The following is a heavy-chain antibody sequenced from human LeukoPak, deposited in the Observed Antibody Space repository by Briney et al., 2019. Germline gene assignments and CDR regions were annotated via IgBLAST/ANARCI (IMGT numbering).Heavy chain of an antibody. CDR1: GYTFTSYN. V-gene: IGHV1-46*01. J-gene: IGHJ3*02. Sequence: GASVKVSCKASGYTFTSYNMHWVRQAPGQGLEWMGIINPSGGSTNYAQKFQGRVTMTRDMSTSTVYMELSSLRSEDTAVYYCARVRDSKIGAFDIWGQGTMVTVSS. D-gene: IGHD4-11*01. CDR3: ARVRDSKIGAFDI. CDR2: INPSGGST.